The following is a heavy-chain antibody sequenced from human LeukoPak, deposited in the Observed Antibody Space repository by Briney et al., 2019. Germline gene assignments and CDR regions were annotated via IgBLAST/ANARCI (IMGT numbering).Heavy chain of an antibody. Sequence: GESLKISCKGSGYSFTSYWIGWVRQMPGKGLEWMGIIYPGDSDTRYSPSFQGQVTISADKSISTAYLQWSSLKASDTAMYYCARQQYAVAGTSAWRNGMDVWGQGTTVTVSS. CDR2: IYPGDSDT. CDR3: ARQQYAVAGTSAWRNGMDV. CDR1: GYSFTSYW. V-gene: IGHV5-51*01. J-gene: IGHJ6*02. D-gene: IGHD6-19*01.